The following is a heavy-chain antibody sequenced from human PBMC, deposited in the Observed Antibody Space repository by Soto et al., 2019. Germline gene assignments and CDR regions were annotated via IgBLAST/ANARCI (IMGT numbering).Heavy chain of an antibody. Sequence: SETLSLTCGVSDYSISSGYYWGWIRQPPGKGLEWIGNIYHSGSTHYNPALKSRVTISVDTSKNQFSLKLKSVTAADTAVYYCTRRGSSGTRVDYWGQGTLVTVSS. CDR2: IYHSGST. J-gene: IGHJ4*02. CDR1: DYSISSGYY. V-gene: IGHV4-38-2*01. CDR3: TRRGSSGTRVDY. D-gene: IGHD1-26*01.